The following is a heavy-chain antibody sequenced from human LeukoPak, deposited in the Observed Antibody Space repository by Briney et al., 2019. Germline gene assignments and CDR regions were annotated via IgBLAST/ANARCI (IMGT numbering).Heavy chain of an antibody. Sequence: GGSLRLSCAASGFTVSSNYMTWVRQAPGKGLEWVSVIYSGGSTYYADSVKGRFTISRHNSKNTLYLQMNSLRAEDTAVYYCARDLSGYSYDFDYWGQGTLVTVSS. CDR1: GFTVSSNY. V-gene: IGHV3-53*04. CDR2: IYSGGST. D-gene: IGHD5-18*01. CDR3: ARDLSGYSYDFDY. J-gene: IGHJ4*02.